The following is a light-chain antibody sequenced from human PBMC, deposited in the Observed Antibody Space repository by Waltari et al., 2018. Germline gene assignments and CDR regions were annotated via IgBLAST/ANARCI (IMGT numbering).Light chain of an antibody. CDR2: VGS. V-gene: IGKV2-28*01. Sequence: DIVMTQSPLSLPVTPGAPASIPCRSTQSLLRDNGKNYLAWYVQKPGQSPLRLIYVGSNRASGVPDRFSGSGSDTDFTLEITRVEAEDVGIYYCLQGRQTPFTFGQGTKLEIK. CDR3: LQGRQTPFT. J-gene: IGKJ2*01. CDR1: QSLLRDNGKNY.